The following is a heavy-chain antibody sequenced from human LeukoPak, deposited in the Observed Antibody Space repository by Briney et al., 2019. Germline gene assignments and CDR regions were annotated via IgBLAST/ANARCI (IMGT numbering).Heavy chain of an antibody. CDR3: AKGAQYDFWSGYTIEYFDV. J-gene: IGHJ4*02. CDR1: GFSFTNYG. Sequence: GGSLRLSCAASGFSFTNYGMSWVRQAPGKGLEWVSFISASGSSTHYADSVKGRFTISRDNSKNTVHLQINSLRAEDTATYYCAKGAQYDFWSGYTIEYFDVWGQGTLVSVPS. CDR2: ISASGSST. V-gene: IGHV3-23*01. D-gene: IGHD3-3*01.